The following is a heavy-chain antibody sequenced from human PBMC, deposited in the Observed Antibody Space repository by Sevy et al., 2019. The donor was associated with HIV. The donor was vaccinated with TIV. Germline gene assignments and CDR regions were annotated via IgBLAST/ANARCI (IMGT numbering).Heavy chain of an antibody. CDR2: IERDGSER. J-gene: IGHJ4*02. Sequence: GGSLRLSCAASGFTFSSYSMNWVRHAPGKGLEWVANIERDGSERYYADPVKGRFTISRDNAKNSLFLQMNSLRAEDTAVYYCACGYKYGYLTDYWGQGTLVTVSS. V-gene: IGHV3-7*01. CDR3: ACGYKYGYLTDY. D-gene: IGHD5-18*01. CDR1: GFTFSSYS.